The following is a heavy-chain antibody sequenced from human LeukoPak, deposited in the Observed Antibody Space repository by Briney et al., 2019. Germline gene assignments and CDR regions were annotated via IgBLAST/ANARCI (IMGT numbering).Heavy chain of an antibody. Sequence: GGTLRLSCAASGFTFSSYGMSWVRQAPGKGLEWVSAISGSGGSTYYADSVKGRFTISRDNSKNTLYLQMNSLRAEDTAVYYCAKDGLLLWFGEPTPDNWFDPWGQGTLVTVSS. D-gene: IGHD3-10*01. CDR3: AKDGLLLWFGEPTPDNWFDP. V-gene: IGHV3-23*01. CDR2: ISGSGGST. CDR1: GFTFSSYG. J-gene: IGHJ5*02.